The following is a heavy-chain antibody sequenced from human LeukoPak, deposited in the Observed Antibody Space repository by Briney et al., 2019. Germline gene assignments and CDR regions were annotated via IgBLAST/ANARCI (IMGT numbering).Heavy chain of an antibody. D-gene: IGHD1-1*01. CDR2: IWYDGSKE. V-gene: IGHV3-33*01. CDR1: GFTFRTYG. CDR3: VRALYTLYGDN. J-gene: IGHJ4*02. Sequence: GGSLRLSCAASGFTFRTYGFHWVRQAPGKGLEWVAVIWYDGSKEYYADSVKGRFTISRDNPKNTVHLQMNSLRAEDTAVYYCVRALYTLYGDNWGQGTLVTVSS.